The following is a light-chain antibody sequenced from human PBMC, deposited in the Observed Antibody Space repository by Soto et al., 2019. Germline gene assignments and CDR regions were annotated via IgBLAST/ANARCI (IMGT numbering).Light chain of an antibody. J-gene: IGKJ1*01. V-gene: IGKV2-30*01. Sequence: DVVLTQSPLSLPVTLGQPASISCRSSQSLVYSDGNTYLSWYQQRPGQSPRRLIYHVSDRDSGVPDRFSGSASGTDFTLKISRVEAEDVGVYYCMQGTHWPWTFGQGTKVEIK. CDR2: HVS. CDR3: MQGTHWPWT. CDR1: QSLVYSDGNTY.